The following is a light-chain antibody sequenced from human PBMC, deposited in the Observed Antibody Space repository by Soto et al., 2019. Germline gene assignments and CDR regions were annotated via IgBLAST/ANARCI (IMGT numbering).Light chain of an antibody. J-gene: IGKJ1*01. CDR2: GAS. CDR3: QLYGSSPT. CDR1: QSVSSGH. Sequence: EVVLTQSPGTLSLSLGARATLSCRARQSVSSGHLAWYQQRPGQAPGLLIYGASTRATGIPDRFSGSGSGTDFTLTISRLEPEDCAVYFCQLYGSSPTCGQGTKVESK. V-gene: IGKV3-20*01.